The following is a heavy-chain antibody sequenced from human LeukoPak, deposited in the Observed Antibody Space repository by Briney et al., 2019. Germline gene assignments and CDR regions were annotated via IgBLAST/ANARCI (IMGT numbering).Heavy chain of an antibody. J-gene: IGHJ4*02. CDR1: GFTINNLG. CDR3: VCAKDVGDYNFDS. Sequence: GGSRRLSCVASGFTINNLGMHWVRQAPGKGLEWVSLILYDGSKEYYSDSMKGRFTISRDNSKNTVYLQMNSLRIEDTAVYYCVCAKDVGDYNFDSWGQGALVTVSS. D-gene: IGHD1-26*01. CDR2: ILYDGSKE. V-gene: IGHV3-30*02.